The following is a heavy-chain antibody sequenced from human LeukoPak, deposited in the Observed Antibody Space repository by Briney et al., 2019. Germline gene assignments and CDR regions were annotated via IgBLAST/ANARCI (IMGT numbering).Heavy chain of an antibody. J-gene: IGHJ3*02. CDR3: ARGGYYYDSSGPDAFDI. Sequence: GGSLRLSCAASGFTFRTYAMSWVRQAPGKGLEWVSDIRDSGGTTYYADSVKGRFTISRDNAKNSLYLQMNSLRAEDTAVYYCARGGYYYDSSGPDAFDIWGQGTMVTVSS. CDR2: IRDSGGTT. D-gene: IGHD3-22*01. V-gene: IGHV3-23*01. CDR1: GFTFRTYA.